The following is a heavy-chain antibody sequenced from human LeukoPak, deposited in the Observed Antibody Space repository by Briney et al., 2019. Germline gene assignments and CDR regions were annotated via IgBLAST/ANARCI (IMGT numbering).Heavy chain of an antibody. CDR2: VSTFTPYT. CDR3: ARVLESRRGAFDY. J-gene: IGHJ4*02. Sequence: GASVKVSCRPSGYTFSSYGIAWVRQAPGQGLEWMGWVSTFTPYTNYAEKFQGRVTMTTDTSTTTAYMELNSLTSDDTAVYYCARVLESRRGAFDYWGQGTLVTVSS. V-gene: IGHV1-18*01. D-gene: IGHD1-1*01. CDR1: GYTFSSYG.